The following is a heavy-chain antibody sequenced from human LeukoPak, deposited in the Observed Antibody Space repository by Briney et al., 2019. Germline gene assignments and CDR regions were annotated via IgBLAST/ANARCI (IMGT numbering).Heavy chain of an antibody. J-gene: IGHJ4*02. Sequence: SETLSLTCTVSGGSISSSSYYWGWIRQPPGKGLEWIGSIYYSRSTYYNPSLKSRVTISVDTSKNQFSLKLSSVTAADTAVYYCARLTIRSVNSNYWSQGTLVTVSS. V-gene: IGHV4-39*01. CDR1: GGSISSSSYY. D-gene: IGHD5/OR15-5a*01. CDR2: IYYSRST. CDR3: ARLTIRSVNSNY.